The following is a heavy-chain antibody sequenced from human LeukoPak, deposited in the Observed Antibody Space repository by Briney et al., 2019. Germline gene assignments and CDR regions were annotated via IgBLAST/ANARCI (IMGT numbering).Heavy chain of an antibody. CDR3: AKDYDILTGSEY. CDR1: GFTFSSYA. J-gene: IGHJ4*02. CDR2: ISGSSGST. D-gene: IGHD3-9*01. V-gene: IGHV3-23*01. Sequence: PGGSLRLSCAASGFTFSSYAMNWVRQAPGKGLEWVSAISGSSGSTYYADSVKGRFTISRDNSKNTLYLQMNSLRAEDTAVYYCAKDYDILTGSEYWGQGALVTVSS.